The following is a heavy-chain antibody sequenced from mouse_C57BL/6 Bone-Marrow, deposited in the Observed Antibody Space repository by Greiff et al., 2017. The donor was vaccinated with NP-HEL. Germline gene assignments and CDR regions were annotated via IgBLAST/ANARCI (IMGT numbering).Heavy chain of an antibody. CDR3: ARSLYYSKWYFGV. CDR1: GFNIKNTY. V-gene: IGHV14-3*01. J-gene: IGHJ1*03. Sequence: VQLQQSVAELVRPGASVKLSCTASGFNIKNTYMHWVKQRPEQGLEWIGRIDPANGNTKYAPKFQGKATITADTSSNTASLQLSSLTSDDTAIYYCARSLYYSKWYFGVWGTGTTVTVSS. D-gene: IGHD2-5*01. CDR2: IDPANGNT.